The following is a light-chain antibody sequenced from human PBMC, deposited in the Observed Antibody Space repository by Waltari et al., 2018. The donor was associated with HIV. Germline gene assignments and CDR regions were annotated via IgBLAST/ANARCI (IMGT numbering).Light chain of an antibody. J-gene: IGLJ3*02. Sequence: QSVLTQPPSVSGSPGPRVTISFTGSGSNISTGYDFDCYQQFPGVAPKLLIYGNRHRPSGVPDRFSVSKSGASASLAITGLQAEDEADYYCQSYDSSLSTWVFGGGTKLTV. CDR1: GSNISTGYD. CDR2: GNR. V-gene: IGLV1-40*01. CDR3: QSYDSSLSTWV.